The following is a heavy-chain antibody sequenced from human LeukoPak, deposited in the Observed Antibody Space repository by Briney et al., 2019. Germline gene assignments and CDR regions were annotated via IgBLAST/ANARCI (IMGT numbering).Heavy chain of an antibody. Sequence: GASVKVSCKASGYTFTSYDINWVRQPTGQGLEWMGWMNPNRGNTGYPQKFQGRGTMTRNTSISTAYMELSCLRSEDPGVYDCARYTWDTHRVFDIWGEGTMVTVSS. CDR1: GYTFTSYD. CDR2: MNPNRGNT. CDR3: ARYTWDTHRVFDI. D-gene: IGHD1-26*01. V-gene: IGHV1-8*01. J-gene: IGHJ3*02.